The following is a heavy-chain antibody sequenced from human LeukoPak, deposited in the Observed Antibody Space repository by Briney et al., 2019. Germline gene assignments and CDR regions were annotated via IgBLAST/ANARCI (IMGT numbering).Heavy chain of an antibody. CDR1: GESFSGYY. J-gene: IGHJ4*02. V-gene: IGHV4-34*01. CDR2: INHSGST. D-gene: IGHD2-2*01. CDR3: ASTERCSTTCPLDY. Sequence: SETRSLTCTVYGESFSGYYWSWIRQPPGKGLEWIGEINHSGSTNYNPSLKSRVIISLDTSKNQFSLKLSSMTAADTAVYYCASTERCSTTCPLDYWGQGTLVTVSS.